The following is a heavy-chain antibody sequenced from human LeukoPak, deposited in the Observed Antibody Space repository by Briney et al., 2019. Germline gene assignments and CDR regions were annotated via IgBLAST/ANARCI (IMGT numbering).Heavy chain of an antibody. CDR1: GFTFTGYY. V-gene: IGHV1-2*02. D-gene: IGHD3-22*01. Sequence: ASVKVSCKASGFTFTGYYIHWVRQAPGQGLEWMGWVNPNSGGTNYAQKFQGRVTMTRDTSISTAYMELSRLRSDDTAVYYCARVMGYYDSCGYYYHGMDVWGQGTTVTVSS. J-gene: IGHJ6*02. CDR3: ARVMGYYDSCGYYYHGMDV. CDR2: VNPNSGGT.